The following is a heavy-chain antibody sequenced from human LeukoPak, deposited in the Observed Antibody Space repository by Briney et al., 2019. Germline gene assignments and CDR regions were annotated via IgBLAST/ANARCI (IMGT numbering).Heavy chain of an antibody. V-gene: IGHV5-51*01. J-gene: IGHJ4*02. D-gene: IGHD6-13*01. Sequence: ESLNLYCQGPGYSFPHYWIGLVREMPGKGLGGMGIIYPGDSDTRYSPSFQGQVTISADKSISTGYLQWSSLKASDTAMYYCARQGQQLADYWGQGTLVTVSS. CDR1: GYSFPHYW. CDR3: ARQGQQLADY. CDR2: IYPGDSDT.